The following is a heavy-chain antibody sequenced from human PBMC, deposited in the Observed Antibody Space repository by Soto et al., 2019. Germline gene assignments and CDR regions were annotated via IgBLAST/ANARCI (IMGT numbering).Heavy chain of an antibody. CDR2: IWYDGSNK. CDR3: ARKYSSGWYDYYYGMDV. CDR1: GFTFSSYS. J-gene: IGHJ6*02. D-gene: IGHD6-19*01. V-gene: IGHV3-33*01. Sequence: GGSLRLSCAASGFTFSSYSMHWVRQAPGKGLEWVAVIWYDGSNKYYADSVKGRFTISRDNSKNTLYLQMNSLRAEDTAVYYCARKYSSGWYDYYYGMDVWGQGTTVTVSS.